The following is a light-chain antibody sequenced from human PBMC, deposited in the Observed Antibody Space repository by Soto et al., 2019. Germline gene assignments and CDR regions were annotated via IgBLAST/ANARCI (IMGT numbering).Light chain of an antibody. J-gene: IGKJ4*01. CDR3: QQRSNSELT. CDR1: QSVSSY. Sequence: EIVLTQSPATLSLSPGERATLSCRASQSVSSYLACYQQKPGQAPRLLIYDASNRATGIPHRFSGSGSVTDFTLTISSLEPEDFAVYYCQQRSNSELTFRGGTKVEIK. V-gene: IGKV3-11*01. CDR2: DAS.